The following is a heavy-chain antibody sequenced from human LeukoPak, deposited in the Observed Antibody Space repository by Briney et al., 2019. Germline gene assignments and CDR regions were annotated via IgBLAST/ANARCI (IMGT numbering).Heavy chain of an antibody. Sequence: PGGSLRLSCAASGFPFSVAYMSWVRQAPGKGLEWIGRIKSKSDDGTIDYAAPVKDRFTISRDDSKNTLYLQMNSLKTEDTAVYYCTTWTGGISYWGQGTLVTVSS. J-gene: IGHJ4*02. CDR3: TTWTGGISY. CDR1: GFPFSVAY. CDR2: IKSKSDDGTI. D-gene: IGHD3/OR15-3a*01. V-gene: IGHV3-15*01.